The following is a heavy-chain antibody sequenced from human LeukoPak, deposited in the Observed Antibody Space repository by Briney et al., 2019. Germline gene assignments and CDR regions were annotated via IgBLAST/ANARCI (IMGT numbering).Heavy chain of an antibody. CDR2: IYHSGST. Sequence: KPSETLSLTCAVSGYSISSGYYWGWIRQPPGKGLEWIGSIYHSGSTYYNPSLKSRVTISVDTSKNQFSLKLSSVTAADTAMYYCARDGRYFDWLIVGYDIWGQGTMVTVSS. CDR1: GYSISSGYY. CDR3: ARDGRYFDWLIVGYDI. V-gene: IGHV4-38-2*02. D-gene: IGHD3-9*01. J-gene: IGHJ3*02.